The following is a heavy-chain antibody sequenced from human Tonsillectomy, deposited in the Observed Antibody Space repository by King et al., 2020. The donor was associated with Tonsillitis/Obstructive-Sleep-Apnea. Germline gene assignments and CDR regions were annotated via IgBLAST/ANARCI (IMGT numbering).Heavy chain of an antibody. J-gene: IGHJ6*03. Sequence: QLQESGPGLVKPSGTLSLTCAVSGGSISSSNWWSWVRQPPGKGLEWIGENYHSGSTNYNPSLKSRVTIYVNKSKNQFSLKLRSVTAADTAVYYCARGRLRFLTQRGYMDVWGKGTTVTVSS. CDR1: GGSISSSNW. CDR3: ARGRLRFLTQRGYMDV. D-gene: IGHD3-3*01. CDR2: NYHSGST. V-gene: IGHV4-4*02.